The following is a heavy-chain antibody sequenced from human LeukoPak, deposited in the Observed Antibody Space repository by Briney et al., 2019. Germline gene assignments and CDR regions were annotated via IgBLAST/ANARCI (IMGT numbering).Heavy chain of an antibody. CDR2: ISGSGGIT. CDR1: GFSFSCYA. V-gene: IGHV3-23*01. Sequence: GGSLRLSCAASGFSFSCYAMTWVRQAPGKGLEWVSVISGSGGITYYADSVKGRFTISRDNSKNTLYLQMNSLRAENTAVYYCAKGIAARPINWFDPWGQGTLVTVSS. CDR3: AKGIAARPINWFDP. D-gene: IGHD6-6*01. J-gene: IGHJ5*02.